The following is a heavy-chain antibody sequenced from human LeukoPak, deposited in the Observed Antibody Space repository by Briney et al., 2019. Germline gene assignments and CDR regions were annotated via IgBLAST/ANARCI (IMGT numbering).Heavy chain of an antibody. V-gene: IGHV4-39*07. CDR2: IYYSGST. J-gene: IGHJ6*03. D-gene: IGHD2-2*03. Sequence: SETLSLTCPVSGVSIDSSNYYWGWIRQPPGKGLEWIGSIYYSGSTYYNPSLKSRLSISVDTSKNHFSLKLRSVTAVDTAVYYCVRVGFCSGSRRHMHYYYYMDVWGNGTTVSVSS. CDR3: VRVGFCSGSRRHMHYYYYMDV. CDR1: GVSIDSSNYY.